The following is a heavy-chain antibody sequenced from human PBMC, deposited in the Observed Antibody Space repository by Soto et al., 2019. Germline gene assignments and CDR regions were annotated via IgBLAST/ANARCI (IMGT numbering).Heavy chain of an antibody. CDR3: ARDRGGITVSSKPLGEWFDP. J-gene: IGHJ5*02. CDR1: GVSIDNFF. Sequence: QVQLQESGPGLLRPSETLSLTCTVSGVSIDNFFWSWIRQIPGKGLEWLGYVSQGGTTAYMSEGETPSYNPSLERRATISLDLPKNQFPLKLTSVTAADTAVYYCARDRGGITVSSKPLGEWFDPWGQGTLVTVSS. D-gene: IGHD6-19*01. V-gene: IGHV4-59*01. CDR2: VSQGGTTAYMSEGETP.